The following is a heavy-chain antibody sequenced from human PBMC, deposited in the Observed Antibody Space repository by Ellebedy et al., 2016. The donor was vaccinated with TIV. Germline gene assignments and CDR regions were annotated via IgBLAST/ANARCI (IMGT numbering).Heavy chain of an antibody. V-gene: IGHV3-53*01. CDR1: GFNVSSNY. CDR2: IYSGGST. J-gene: IGHJ4*02. Sequence: PGGSLRLSCAASGFNVSSNYMTWVRQAPGKGLEWVSVIYSGGSTNYADSVKGRFTISRDNSKNTLYLQMNSLRAEDTAVYYCARGKLMVYAYWGQGTLVTVSS. D-gene: IGHD2-8*01. CDR3: ARGKLMVYAY.